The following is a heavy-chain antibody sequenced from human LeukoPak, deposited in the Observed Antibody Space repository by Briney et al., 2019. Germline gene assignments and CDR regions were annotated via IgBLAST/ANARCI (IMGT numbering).Heavy chain of an antibody. J-gene: IGHJ4*02. Sequence: SQTLSLTCAISGDSVSSNSAAWNWIRQSPSRGLEWLGRTYYRSKWYNDYAVSVKSRITINPDTSKNQFSLQLNSVTPEDTAVYYCARVTCSGGSCFLCYFDYWGQGTLVTVSS. CDR2: TYYRSKWYN. CDR3: ARVTCSGGSCFLCYFDY. CDR1: GDSVSSNSAA. D-gene: IGHD2-15*01. V-gene: IGHV6-1*01.